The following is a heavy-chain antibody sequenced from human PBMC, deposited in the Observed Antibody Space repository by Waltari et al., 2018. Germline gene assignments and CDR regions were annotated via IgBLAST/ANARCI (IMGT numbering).Heavy chain of an antibody. CDR1: GFTFSSYA. V-gene: IGHV3-23*04. J-gene: IGHJ4*02. D-gene: IGHD6-13*01. CDR2: IRGSGGRT. Sequence: EVQLVESGGGLVQPGGSLRLSCAASGFTFSSYAMSWVRTAPGKGLEGVSAIRGSGGRTDDADSVKGRFTISRDNSKNTLYLQMNSLRAEDTAVYYCAAPETPIFILGRIEQQPGLGYWGQGTLVTVSS. CDR3: AAPETPIFILGRIEQQPGLGY.